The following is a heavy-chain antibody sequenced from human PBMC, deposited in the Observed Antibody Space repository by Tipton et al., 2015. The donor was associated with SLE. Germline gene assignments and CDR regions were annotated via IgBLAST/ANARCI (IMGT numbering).Heavy chain of an antibody. CDR1: DDSISSGSYY. D-gene: IGHD5-12*01. CDR3: ARDRYAGYDPLYNWFDP. CDR2: IYTSGST. Sequence: TLSLTCTVSDDSISSGSYYWNWIRQPAGKGLEWIGQIYTSGSTNYNPALKSRVTISIDTSKNQFSLKLNSVTAADTAVYYCARDRYAGYDPLYNWFDPWGQGTQVTVSS. V-gene: IGHV4-61*09. J-gene: IGHJ5*02.